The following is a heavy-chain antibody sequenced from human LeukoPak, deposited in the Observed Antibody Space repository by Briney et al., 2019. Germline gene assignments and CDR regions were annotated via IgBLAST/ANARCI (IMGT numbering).Heavy chain of an antibody. J-gene: IGHJ4*02. CDR1: GFTFSSYS. D-gene: IGHD2-2*01. CDR2: ISSSSSYI. Sequence: KSGGSLRLSCAASGFTFSSYSMNWVRQAPGKGLEWVSSISSSSSYIYYADSVKGRFTISRDNAKNSLYLQMNSLRAEDTAVYYCARDARYCSSTSCPFDYWGQGTLVTVSS. CDR3: ARDARYCSSTSCPFDY. V-gene: IGHV3-21*01.